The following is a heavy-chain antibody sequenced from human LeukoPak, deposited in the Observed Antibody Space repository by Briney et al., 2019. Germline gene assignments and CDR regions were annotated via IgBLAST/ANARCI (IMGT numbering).Heavy chain of an antibody. V-gene: IGHV3-53*01. Sequence: GGSLRLSCADSGFTVSSNYMSWVRQAPGKGLEWVSVIYSGGSTYYADSVKGRFTISRDNSKNTLYLQMNSLRAEDTAVYYCAREDLWSHAFDIWGQGTMVTVSS. D-gene: IGHD3-10*01. J-gene: IGHJ3*02. CDR3: AREDLWSHAFDI. CDR2: IYSGGST. CDR1: GFTVSSNY.